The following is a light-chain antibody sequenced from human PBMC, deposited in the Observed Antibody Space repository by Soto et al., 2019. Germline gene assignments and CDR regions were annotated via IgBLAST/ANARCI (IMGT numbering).Light chain of an antibody. CDR2: DAS. J-gene: IGKJ2*02. Sequence: EIVLIRSQATLSLSPVEGGTLSGPASQSVSIYLAWYQQKPGHAPRLLIYDASKRATGIPARFSGSGSGTDFTITISSLESEDFAGYYCQHRSTWPPCTFGQPTTLVI. V-gene: IGKV3-11*01. CDR1: QSVSIY. CDR3: QHRSTWPPCT.